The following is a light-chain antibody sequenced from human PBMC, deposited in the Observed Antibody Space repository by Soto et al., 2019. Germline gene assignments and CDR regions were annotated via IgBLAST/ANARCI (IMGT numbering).Light chain of an antibody. V-gene: IGLV2-14*03. CDR3: CSYTSSSTYV. CDR2: DVS. J-gene: IGLJ1*01. CDR1: SSDVGAYNY. Sequence: QSALTQPASVSGSPGQSITLSCTGTSSDVGAYNYVSWYQQHPGKAPKLMIYDVSNRPSGVSNRFSGSKSGNTASLSISGLQAEDEAEYYCCSYTSSSTYVFGTGTKLTVL.